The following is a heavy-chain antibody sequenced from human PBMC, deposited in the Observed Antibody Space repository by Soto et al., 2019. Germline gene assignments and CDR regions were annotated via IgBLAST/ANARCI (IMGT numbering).Heavy chain of an antibody. CDR2: INPSGGST. CDR3: ARADSGSYCCSGY. D-gene: IGHD1-26*01. J-gene: IGHJ4*02. Sequence: QVQLVQSGAEVKKPGASVTVSCKASGYTFTKYYMHWVRQAPGQGLEWMGIINPSGGSTAYAQKFQGRVTRTRDTSTSTVYMELSSLRSEDTAVYFCARADSGSYCCSGYWGQGTLLTVSS. CDR1: GYTFTKYY. V-gene: IGHV1-46*01.